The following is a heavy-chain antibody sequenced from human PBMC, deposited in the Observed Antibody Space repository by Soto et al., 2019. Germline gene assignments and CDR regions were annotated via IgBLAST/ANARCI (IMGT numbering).Heavy chain of an antibody. CDR3: ARGYGDTLDY. V-gene: IGHV1-18*01. Sequence: QVQKVQSGAEVKKPGASVKVSCKSSGYSVTHYGFTWVRQAPGQGLEWTGWINAYVGETKSARKYEGRVTVTMETSTNTAYLELRSLRYDDTAVYYCARGYGDTLDYWGQGTLVRVS. CDR1: GYSVTHYG. D-gene: IGHD1-20*01. CDR2: INAYVGET. J-gene: IGHJ4*02.